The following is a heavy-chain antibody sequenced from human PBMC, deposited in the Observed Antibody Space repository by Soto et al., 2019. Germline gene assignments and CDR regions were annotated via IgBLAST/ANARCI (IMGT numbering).Heavy chain of an antibody. D-gene: IGHD5-12*01. CDR2: IGGRGNSA. Sequence: LRLSCAASGFIFTNYPMNWVRQAPGKGLEWVSVIGGRGNSAYYADSVQGRFTISRDNSKNTLSLQMSSLTADDTAIYYCVREGRGSFDFWGRGTMVTVSS. J-gene: IGHJ3*01. CDR3: VREGRGSFDF. CDR1: GFIFTNYP. V-gene: IGHV3-23*01.